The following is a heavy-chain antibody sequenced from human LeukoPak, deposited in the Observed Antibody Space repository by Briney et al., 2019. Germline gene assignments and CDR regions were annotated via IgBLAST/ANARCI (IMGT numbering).Heavy chain of an antibody. CDR3: ASGTVGNYALDY. V-gene: IGHV3-11*04. CDR2: ISSSGSTI. D-gene: IGHD1-7*01. J-gene: IGHJ4*02. Sequence: PGGSLRLSCAASGFTFSDYYTSSIRQAPGKGLEWVSYISSSGSTIYYADSVKGRFTISRDNAKNSLYLQVDSLRVEDTAVYFCASGTVGNYALDYWGQGTLVTVSS. CDR1: GFTFSDYY.